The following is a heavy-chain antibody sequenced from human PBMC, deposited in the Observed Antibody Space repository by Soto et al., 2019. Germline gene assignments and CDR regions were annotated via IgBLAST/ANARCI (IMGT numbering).Heavy chain of an antibody. Sequence: PSETLSLTCAVYGGSFSGYYWSWIRQPPGKGLEWIGEINHSGSTNYNPSLKSRVTISVDTSKNQFSLKLSSVTAADTAVYYCARFRTYYGSGSYPFYYYGMDVWGQGTTVTVSS. CDR1: GGSFSGYY. CDR2: INHSGST. D-gene: IGHD3-10*01. J-gene: IGHJ6*02. CDR3: ARFRTYYGSGSYPFYYYGMDV. V-gene: IGHV4-34*01.